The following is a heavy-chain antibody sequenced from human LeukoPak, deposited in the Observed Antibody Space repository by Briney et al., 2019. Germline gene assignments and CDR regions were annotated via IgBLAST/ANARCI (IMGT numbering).Heavy chain of an antibody. V-gene: IGHV4-34*09. CDR1: GGSFSGYY. CDR3: ARDGAYYYDSSGLDAFDI. CDR2: IYYSGST. J-gene: IGHJ3*02. Sequence: SETLSLTCAVYGGSFSGYYWSWIRQPPGKGLEWIGYIYYSGSTYYNPSLKSRVTISVDTSKNRFSLKLSSVTAADTAVYYCARDGAYYYDSSGLDAFDIWGQGTMVTVSS. D-gene: IGHD3-22*01.